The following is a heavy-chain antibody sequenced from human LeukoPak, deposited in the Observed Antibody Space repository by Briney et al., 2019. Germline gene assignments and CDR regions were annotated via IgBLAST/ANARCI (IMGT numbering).Heavy chain of an antibody. CDR3: ARGLLGPHSSSWFDY. CDR2: INHSGST. J-gene: IGHJ4*02. CDR1: GGSFSGYY. V-gene: IGHV4-34*01. D-gene: IGHD6-13*01. Sequence: PSETLSLTCAVYGGSFSGYYWSWIRQPPGKGLEWIGEINHSGSTNYNPSLKSRVTISVDTSKNQFSLKLSSVTAADTAVYYCARGLLGPHSSSWFDYWGQGTLVTVSS.